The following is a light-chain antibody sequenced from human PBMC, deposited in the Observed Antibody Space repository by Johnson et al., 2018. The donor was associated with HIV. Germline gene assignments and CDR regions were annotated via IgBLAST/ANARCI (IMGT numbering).Light chain of an antibody. CDR3: VTWDSSLRCGF. CDR1: SSNIGNNY. Sequence: QSVLTQPPSVSAAPGQKVTISCSGSSSNIGNNYVSWYQQLPGTAPKLLIYDNNKRPSGTPDRFSGSQSGTSATLGITGLQTGDGADYYGVTWDSSLRCGFFGAGTKVTVL. V-gene: IGLV1-51*01. CDR2: DNN. J-gene: IGLJ1*01.